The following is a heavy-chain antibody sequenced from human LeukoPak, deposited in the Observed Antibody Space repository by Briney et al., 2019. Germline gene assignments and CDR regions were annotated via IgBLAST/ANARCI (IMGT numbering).Heavy chain of an antibody. J-gene: IGHJ4*02. CDR2: IYTSGST. D-gene: IGHD2-2*01. CDR3: AGEAPADPTDY. CDR1: GGSISSGSYY. V-gene: IGHV4-61*02. Sequence: SETLSLTCTVSGGSISSGSYYWSWIRQPAGKGLEWIGRIYTSGSTNYNPSLKSRVTISVDTSKNQFSLKLSSVTAADTAVYYCAGEAPADPTDYWGQGTLVTVSS.